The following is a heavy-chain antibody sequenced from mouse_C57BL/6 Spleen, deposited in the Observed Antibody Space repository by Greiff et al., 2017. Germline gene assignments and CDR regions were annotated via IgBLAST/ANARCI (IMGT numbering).Heavy chain of an antibody. D-gene: IGHD2-13*01. J-gene: IGHJ4*01. CDR2: ISYDGSN. V-gene: IGHV3-6*01. CDR3: AREGLLYAMDY. Sequence: ESGPGLVKPSQSLSLTCSVTGYSITSGYYWNWIRQFPGNKLEWMGYISYDGSNNYNPSLKNRIPITRDTSKNQFFLKLNSVTTEDTATYYCAREGLLYAMDYWGQGTSVTVSS. CDR1: GYSITSGYY.